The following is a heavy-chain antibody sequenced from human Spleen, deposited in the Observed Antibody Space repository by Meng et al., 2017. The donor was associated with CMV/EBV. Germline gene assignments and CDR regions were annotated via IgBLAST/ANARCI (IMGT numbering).Heavy chain of an antibody. V-gene: IGHV1-2*02. D-gene: IGHD6-13*01. CDR1: GYTFTGYY. Sequence: ASVNVSCKASGYTFTGYYMHWVRQAPGQGLEWMGWINPNSGGTNYAQKFQGRVTMTRDTSISTAYMELSRLRSDDTAVYYCARGGTFQEIAAAGGRGYYYYYGMDVWGQGTTVTVSS. CDR2: INPNSGGT. J-gene: IGHJ6*02. CDR3: ARGGTFQEIAAAGGRGYYYYYGMDV.